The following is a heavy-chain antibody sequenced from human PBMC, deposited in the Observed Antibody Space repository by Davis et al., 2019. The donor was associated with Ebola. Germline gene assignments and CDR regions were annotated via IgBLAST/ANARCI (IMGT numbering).Heavy chain of an antibody. CDR2: IVPSDSYT. D-gene: IGHD3-3*01. CDR3: ARIRFLEWLSTDY. CDR1: GYSFTSYW. J-gene: IGHJ4*02. Sequence: GESLKISCKGSGYSFTSYWISWVRQMPGKGLEWMGRIVPSDSYTNYSPSFQGHVTISADKSISTAYLQWSSLKASDTAMYYCARIRFLEWLSTDYWGQGTLVTVSS. V-gene: IGHV5-10-1*01.